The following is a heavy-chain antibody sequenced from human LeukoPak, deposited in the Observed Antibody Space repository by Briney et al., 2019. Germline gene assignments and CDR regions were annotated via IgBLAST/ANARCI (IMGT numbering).Heavy chain of an antibody. Sequence: PSQTLSHTLPGTVCSIRSGDYYWNWIRQPPEKALVGIGYNYYSGNTYYKPSLKSRVTISADTSKNQFSLKLSSVTAADTAVYYCARDHGSINSGSLDHWGHGTLVTVSS. J-gene: IGHJ4*01. CDR2: NYYSGNT. CDR1: VCSIRSGDYY. CDR3: ARDHGSINSGSLDH. V-gene: IGHV4-30-4*01. D-gene: IGHD3-10*01.